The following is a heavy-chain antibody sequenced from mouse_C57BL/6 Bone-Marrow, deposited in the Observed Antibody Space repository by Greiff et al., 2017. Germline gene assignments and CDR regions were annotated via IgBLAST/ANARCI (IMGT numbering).Heavy chain of an antibody. CDR3: ARGWTGKRGTFDY. CDR2: ISSGGSYT. Sequence: EVKLVESGGDLVKPGGSLKLSCAASGFTFSSYGMSWVRQTPDKRLEWVATISSGGSYTYYPDSVKGRFTITRDNSKNTLYLQMSSLESEDTAMDYCARGWTGKRGTFDYWGQGTTLTVSS. CDR1: GFTFSSYG. D-gene: IGHD1-1*02. V-gene: IGHV5-6*01. J-gene: IGHJ2*01.